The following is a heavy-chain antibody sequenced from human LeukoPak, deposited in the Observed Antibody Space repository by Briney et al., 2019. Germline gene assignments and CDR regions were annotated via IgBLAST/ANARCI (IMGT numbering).Heavy chain of an antibody. CDR3: ATDLRGYSYGSVAFDI. CDR1: GYTFTGYH. Sequence: ASVKVSCKASGYTFTGYHIHWVRQAPGQGLEWMGGFDPEDGETIYAQKFQGRVTMTEDTSTDTAYMELSSLRSEDTAVYYCATDLRGYSYGSVAFDIWGQGTMVTVSS. CDR2: FDPEDGET. J-gene: IGHJ3*02. V-gene: IGHV1-24*01. D-gene: IGHD5-18*01.